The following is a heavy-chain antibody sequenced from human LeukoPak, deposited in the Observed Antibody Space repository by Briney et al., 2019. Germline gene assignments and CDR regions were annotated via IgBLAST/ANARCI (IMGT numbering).Heavy chain of an antibody. CDR1: GGSISSSSYY. D-gene: IGHD2-2*01. V-gene: IGHV4-39*07. J-gene: IGHJ3*02. CDR2: IYYSGST. Sequence: SETLSLTCTVSGGSISSSSYYWGWIRQPRGKGLEWIGSIYYSGSTYYNPSLKSRVTISVDTSKNQFSLKLSSVTAADTAVYYCARDNQYCSSTSCYWDIWGQGTMVTVSS. CDR3: ARDNQYCSSTSCYWDI.